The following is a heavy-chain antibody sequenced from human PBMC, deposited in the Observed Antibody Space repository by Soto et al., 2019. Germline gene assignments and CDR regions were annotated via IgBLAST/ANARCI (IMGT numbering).Heavy chain of an antibody. CDR1: GFAFSSYG. CDR3: AKDRWEFRTTAFDY. J-gene: IGHJ4*02. Sequence: GGSLRLSCAASGFAFSSYGMSWVRQAPGKGLEWVSTIGGSGGSTYYADSVKGRFTISRDNLRHTLFLQMNSLRADDTALYYCAKDRWEFRTTAFDYWGQGTLVTVSS. CDR2: IGGSGGST. V-gene: IGHV3-23*01. D-gene: IGHD1-7*01.